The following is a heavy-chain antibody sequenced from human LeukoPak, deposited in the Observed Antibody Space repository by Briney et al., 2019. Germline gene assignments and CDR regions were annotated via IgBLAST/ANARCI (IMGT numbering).Heavy chain of an antibody. Sequence: SETLSLTCAVYGGSFSGYYWSWIRQPPGKGLEWIGEISHSGSTNYNPSLKSRVTISVDTSKNQFSLKLSSVTAADTAVYYCARVKTGTTSGPRDYYYYYGMDVWGQGTTVTVSS. D-gene: IGHD1-7*01. CDR3: ARVKTGTTSGPRDYYYYYGMDV. CDR2: ISHSGST. CDR1: GGSFSGYY. J-gene: IGHJ6*02. V-gene: IGHV4-34*01.